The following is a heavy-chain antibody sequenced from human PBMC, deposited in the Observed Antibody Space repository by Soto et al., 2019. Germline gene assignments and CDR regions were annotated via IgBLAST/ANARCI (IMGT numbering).Heavy chain of an antibody. CDR2: ISGSGGST. Sequence: EVQLLESGGGLVQPGGSLRLSCAASGFTFSSYAMSWVRQAPGKGLEWVSAISGSGGSTYYADSVKGRFTISRDNSKNTRYLQMNSMRAEDTAVYYCAMPLPHSGSYLPGDYWGQGTLVTVSS. J-gene: IGHJ4*02. CDR1: GFTFSSYA. V-gene: IGHV3-23*01. CDR3: AMPLPHSGSYLPGDY. D-gene: IGHD1-26*01.